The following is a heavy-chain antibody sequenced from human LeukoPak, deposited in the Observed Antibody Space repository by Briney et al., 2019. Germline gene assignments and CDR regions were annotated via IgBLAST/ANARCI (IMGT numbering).Heavy chain of an antibody. J-gene: IGHJ4*02. D-gene: IGHD6-19*01. CDR2: ISGSGGST. V-gene: IGHV3-23*01. CDR3: AKDTAVAGHFDY. CDR1: GFTFSSYS. Sequence: GGSLRLSCAASGFTFSSYSMNWVRQAPGKGLEWVSTISGSGGSTYYADSVKGRFTISRDNSKNTLYLQMNSLRAEDTAVYYCAKDTAVAGHFDYWGQGTLVAVSS.